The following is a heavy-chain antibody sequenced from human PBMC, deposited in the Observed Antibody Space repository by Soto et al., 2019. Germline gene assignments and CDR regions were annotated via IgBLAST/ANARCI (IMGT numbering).Heavy chain of an antibody. V-gene: IGHV3-9*01. D-gene: IGHD3-16*01. CDR3: AISQDRGGRTTFIY. J-gene: IGHJ4*02. Sequence: SLRLSCAVSGFTFDDNAMHWVRQGPEKGLEWVSGINWKSDIGYADSVKGRFTISRDNAESSLYLQMNSLRAEDTALYYCAISQDRGGRTTFIYWGQGTQVTVSS. CDR1: GFTFDDNA. CDR2: INWKSDI.